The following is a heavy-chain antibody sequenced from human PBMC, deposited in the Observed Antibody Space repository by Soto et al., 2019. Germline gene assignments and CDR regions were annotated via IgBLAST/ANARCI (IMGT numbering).Heavy chain of an antibody. D-gene: IGHD3-10*01. CDR1: GVSISSGDYY. CDR2: IYYSGST. V-gene: IGHV4-30-4*01. Sequence: SETLSLTCTVSGVSISSGDYYWSWIRQPPGKGLEWIGNIYYSGSTYYNPSLKIRVTISVDTSKKQFPLKLSSVTAADTAVYYCARDNDYGSGSYLDNWFDPWGQGTLVTVSS. J-gene: IGHJ5*02. CDR3: ARDNDYGSGSYLDNWFDP.